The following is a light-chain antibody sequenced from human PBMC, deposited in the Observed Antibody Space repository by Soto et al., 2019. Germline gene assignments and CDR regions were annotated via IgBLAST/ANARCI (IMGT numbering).Light chain of an antibody. Sequence: DIQMTQAPPTLSASVGDRVAITCRASQSVGHWLAWYQQKPRKAPKLLIDKASSLKSGVPSRFSGSGSGTEFTLTISSLQPDDFATYYCQEYNSYSTFGQGTRLEI. CDR1: QSVGHW. J-gene: IGKJ5*01. V-gene: IGKV1-5*03. CDR2: KAS. CDR3: QEYNSYST.